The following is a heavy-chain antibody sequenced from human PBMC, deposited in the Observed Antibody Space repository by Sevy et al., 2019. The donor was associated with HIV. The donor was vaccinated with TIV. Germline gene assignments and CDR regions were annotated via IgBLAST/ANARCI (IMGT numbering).Heavy chain of an antibody. CDR1: GFAFNSYW. V-gene: IGHV3-7*03. CDR2: IKEDGSEK. CDR3: ARDWRGYIGSGSDYYYYGMDV. Sequence: GGSLRLSCAASGFAFNSYWMSWVRQAPGMGLQWVGTIKEDGSEKYYVDSMKGRFTISRDNAKISLYLQMNSLRAEDTAVYYCARDWRGYIGSGSDYYYYGMDVWGQGTTVTVSS. J-gene: IGHJ6*02. D-gene: IGHD3-10*01.